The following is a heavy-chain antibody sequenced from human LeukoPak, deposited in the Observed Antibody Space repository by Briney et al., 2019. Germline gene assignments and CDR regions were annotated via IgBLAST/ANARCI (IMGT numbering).Heavy chain of an antibody. CDR2: INPNSGGT. CDR3: ARDLWTFWSGYYWAY. D-gene: IGHD3-3*01. V-gene: IGHV1-2*02. CDR1: GYTFTGYY. J-gene: IGHJ4*02. Sequence: ASVTVSCKASGYTFTGYYMHWVRQAPGQGLEWMGWINPNSGGTNYAQKFQGRVTMTRDTSISTAYMELSRLRSDDTAVYYCARDLWTFWSGYYWAYWGQGTLVTVSS.